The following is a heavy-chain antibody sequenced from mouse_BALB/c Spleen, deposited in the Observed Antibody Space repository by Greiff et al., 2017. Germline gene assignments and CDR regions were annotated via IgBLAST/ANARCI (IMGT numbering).Heavy chain of an antibody. CDR2: ICAGGST. D-gene: IGHD1-1*01. Sequence: VQLQESGPGLVAPSQTLSITCTVSGFSLTSYGVHWVRQPPGKGLEWLGVICAGGSTNYNSALMSSLSISKDNSTSQVFLKMSSLQTDDTAMYYCARDNYGSRPWFAYWGQGTLVTVSA. V-gene: IGHV2-9*02. J-gene: IGHJ3*01. CDR1: GFSLTSYG. CDR3: ARDNYGSRPWFAY.